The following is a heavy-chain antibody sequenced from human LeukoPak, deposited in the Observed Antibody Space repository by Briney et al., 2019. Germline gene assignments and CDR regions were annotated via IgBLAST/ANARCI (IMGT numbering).Heavy chain of an antibody. Sequence: GSLRLSCAASGFTFSSYAMSWVRQAPGKGLEWVSAISGSGGSTYYADSVKGRFTISRDNSKNTLYLQMNSLRAEDTAVYYCAKDLHIWDAFDIWGQGTMVTVSS. CDR2: ISGSGGST. V-gene: IGHV3-23*01. CDR3: AKDLHIWDAFDI. J-gene: IGHJ3*02. D-gene: IGHD2-21*01. CDR1: GFTFSSYA.